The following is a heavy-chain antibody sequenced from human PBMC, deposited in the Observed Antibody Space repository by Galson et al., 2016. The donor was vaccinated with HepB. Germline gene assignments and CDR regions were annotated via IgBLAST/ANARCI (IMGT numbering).Heavy chain of an antibody. CDR2: IYHSGRT. V-gene: IGHV4-4*02. J-gene: IGHJ4*02. CDR1: GGSISSRNW. Sequence: ETLSLTCAGSGGSISSRNWWNWVRQPPGKGLEWIGEIYHSGRTNYSPSLKSRVTMPVDKSKNQFSLRLNSVTAPDTAVYYCAVDYGGNSAFDSWGQGTLATVSS. CDR3: AVDYGGNSAFDS. D-gene: IGHD4-23*01.